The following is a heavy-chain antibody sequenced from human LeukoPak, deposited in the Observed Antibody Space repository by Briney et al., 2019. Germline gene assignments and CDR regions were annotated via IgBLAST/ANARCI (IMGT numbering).Heavy chain of an antibody. J-gene: IGHJ5*02. CDR2: IYYSGST. D-gene: IGHD5-18*01. V-gene: IGHV4-31*03. CDR1: GGSISSGGYY. Sequence: SETLSLTCTVSGGSISSGGYYWSWIRQHPGKGLEWIGYIYYSGSTYYNPCLKSRVTISVDTSKNQFSLNLSSVTAADTAVYYCAGGKDTAMAPSYWFDPWGQGTLVTVSS. CDR3: AGGKDTAMAPSYWFDP.